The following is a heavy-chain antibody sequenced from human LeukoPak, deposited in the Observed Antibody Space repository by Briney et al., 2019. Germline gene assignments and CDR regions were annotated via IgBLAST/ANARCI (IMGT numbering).Heavy chain of an antibody. V-gene: IGHV1-2*02. CDR1: GYTFNGYY. CDR3: ATSSGWKSNIDY. J-gene: IGHJ4*02. D-gene: IGHD6-19*01. CDR2: INPNSGGT. Sequence: ASVKVSCKASGYTFNGYYIHWVRQAPGQGLEWMGWINPNSGGTNYAQKFQGRVTMTRDTSISTAYMELSRLRSDDTAVFYCATSSGWKSNIDYWGQGTLATVSS.